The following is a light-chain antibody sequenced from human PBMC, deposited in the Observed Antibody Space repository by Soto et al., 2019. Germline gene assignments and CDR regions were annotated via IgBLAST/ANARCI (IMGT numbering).Light chain of an antibody. CDR1: QSVSSY. V-gene: IGKV3-11*01. CDR3: QQRSS. CDR2: DVS. Sequence: EIVLTQSPATLSLSPGERAPLSYRASQSVSSYLAWYQQKPGQAPRLLIYDVSNRATGIPGRFSGSGSGTDFTLTISGLEPGDFAVYYCQQRSSFGQGTRLEI. J-gene: IGKJ5*01.